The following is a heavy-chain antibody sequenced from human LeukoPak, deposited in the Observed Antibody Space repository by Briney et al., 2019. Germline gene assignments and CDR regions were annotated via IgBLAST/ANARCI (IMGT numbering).Heavy chain of an antibody. Sequence: SETLSLTCTVSGGSISSYYWSWIRQPPGKGLEWIGYIYYSGSTNYNPSLKSRVTISVDTSKNQFSLKLSSVTAADTAVYYCARDAYGDYANYYYYMDVWGKGTTVTVSS. D-gene: IGHD4-17*01. CDR3: ARDAYGDYANYYYYMDV. CDR1: GGSISSYY. J-gene: IGHJ6*03. V-gene: IGHV4-59*01. CDR2: IYYSGST.